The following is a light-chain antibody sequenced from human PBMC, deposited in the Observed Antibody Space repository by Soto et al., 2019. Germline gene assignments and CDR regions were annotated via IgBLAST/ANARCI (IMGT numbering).Light chain of an antibody. V-gene: IGKV3-15*01. Sequence: EIVLTQSPATLSVSPGERAILTCRASQNIDNKLVWYQQKPGQAPSLLLSNAVTRAPGIPARFSGSGFGTEFTLTISSLQPEDFAIYYCQQYKSWWPITFGQGTRLEI. J-gene: IGKJ5*01. CDR1: QNIDNK. CDR2: NAV. CDR3: QQYKSWWPIT.